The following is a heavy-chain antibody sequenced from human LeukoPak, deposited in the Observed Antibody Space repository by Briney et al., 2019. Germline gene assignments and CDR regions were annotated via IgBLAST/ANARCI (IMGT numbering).Heavy chain of an antibody. J-gene: IGHJ4*02. V-gene: IGHV3-23*01. CDR1: GFTFSNYA. D-gene: IGHD3-22*01. CDR3: ARDDRSGVVVAALDY. CDR2: VSGSGGAT. Sequence: GGSLRLSCAASGFTFSNYAMSWVRQAPGKGLEWVSGVSGSGGATYYADSVKGGFTISRDNSKYTLYLQMNSLRAEDTALYFCARDDRSGVVVAALDYWGQGTLVTVSS.